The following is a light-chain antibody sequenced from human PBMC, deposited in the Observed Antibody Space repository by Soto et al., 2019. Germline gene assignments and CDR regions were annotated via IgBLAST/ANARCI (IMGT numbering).Light chain of an antibody. J-gene: IGLJ1*01. Sequence: QSALTQPASVSGSPGQSITISCTGTSSDVGSYNLVSWYQQHPGKAPKLMIYEVSKRPSGVSNRFSGSKSGNTASLTISGLQAEYEADYYCCSYAGSSTSYVFGTGTKVTVL. V-gene: IGLV2-23*02. CDR3: CSYAGSSTSYV. CDR2: EVS. CDR1: SSDVGSYNL.